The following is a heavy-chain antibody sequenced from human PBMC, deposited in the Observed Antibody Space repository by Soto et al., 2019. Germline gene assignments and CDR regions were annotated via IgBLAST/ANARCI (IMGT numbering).Heavy chain of an antibody. CDR1: GYSMTSGYY. V-gene: IGHV4-38-2*01. CDR2: IYHGGSI. D-gene: IGHD3-3*01. J-gene: IGHJ6*02. CDR3: ARTFDYYGMDV. Sequence: SETLSLTCAVSGYSMTSGYYLGWVRQPPGKGLEWLGSIYHGGSIYYNPSLKSRVTISLDTSKNHFSLDLTSVTAADTAVYYCARTFDYYGMDVWGQGTTVTVSS.